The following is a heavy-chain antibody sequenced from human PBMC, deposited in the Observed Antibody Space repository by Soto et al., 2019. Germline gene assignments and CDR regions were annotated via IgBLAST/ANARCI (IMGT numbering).Heavy chain of an antibody. CDR2: IIPILGIA. Sequence: GASVKVSCKASGGTFSSYTISWVRQAPGQGLEWMGRIIPILGIANYAQKFQGRVTIIADKSTSTAYMELSSLRSEDTAVYYCARERVRGPLDYWGQGTLVTVSS. V-gene: IGHV1-69*04. CDR1: GGTFSSYT. CDR3: ARERVRGPLDY. D-gene: IGHD3-10*02. J-gene: IGHJ4*02.